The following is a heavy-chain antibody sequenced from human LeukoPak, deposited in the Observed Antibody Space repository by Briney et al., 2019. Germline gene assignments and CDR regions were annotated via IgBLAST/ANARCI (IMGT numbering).Heavy chain of an antibody. Sequence: SGGSLRLSCAASGFTFSNAWMSWVRQAPGKGLEWVGGIKSKTDGGTTDYAAPVKGRFTISRDDSKNTLYLQMNSLKTEDTAVYYCTTGGGVGARPYWGQGTLVTVSS. D-gene: IGHD1-26*01. CDR1: GFTFSNAW. J-gene: IGHJ4*02. V-gene: IGHV3-15*01. CDR2: IKSKTDGGTT. CDR3: TTGGGVGARPY.